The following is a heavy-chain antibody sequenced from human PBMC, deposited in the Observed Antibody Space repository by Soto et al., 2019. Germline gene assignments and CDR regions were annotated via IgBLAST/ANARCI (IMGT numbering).Heavy chain of an antibody. J-gene: IGHJ5*02. CDR2: IIPILGIA. V-gene: IGHV1-69*08. Sequence: QVQLVQSGAEVKKPGSSVKVSCKASGGTFSSYTISWVRQAPGQGLEWMGRIIPILGIANYAQKFQGRVTIPADKSTSTAYMELSSLRSEDTAVYYCARDRGIAVGNWFDPWGQGTLVTVSS. D-gene: IGHD6-19*01. CDR3: ARDRGIAVGNWFDP. CDR1: GGTFSSYT.